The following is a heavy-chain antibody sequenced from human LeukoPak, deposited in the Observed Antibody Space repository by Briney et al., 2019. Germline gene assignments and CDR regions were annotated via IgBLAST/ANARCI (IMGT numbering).Heavy chain of an antibody. Sequence: PGGSLRLSWAASGLTFISYAMSGVPRAPRGGLEWVSAICGSGGSTYYADSVKGRFTFTRDKSKNTLYLQMNSLRAEDTAVYYCAKPYYYVISGLCCFDLWGRGTLVTVSS. CDR1: GLTFISYA. CDR2: ICGSGGST. D-gene: IGHD3-22*01. V-gene: IGHV3-23*01. CDR3: AKPYYYVISGLCCFDL. J-gene: IGHJ2*01.